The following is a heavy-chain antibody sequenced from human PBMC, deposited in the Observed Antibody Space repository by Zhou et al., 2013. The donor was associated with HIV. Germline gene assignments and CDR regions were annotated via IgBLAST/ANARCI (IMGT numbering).Heavy chain of an antibody. CDR2: IIPIFRRP. Sequence: QVQLVQSGAEVKMPGSSVKVSCKASGGTFTSYGVSWVRQAPGQRLEWMGGIIPIFRRPNYAQQFQGRVTFTTDESTSTAYMELSSLRSEDTAMYYCTIKGSEDRGWFDPWGQGTLVTVSS. CDR3: TIKGSEDRGWFDP. CDR1: GGTFTSYG. D-gene: IGHD1-26*01. V-gene: IGHV1-69*05. J-gene: IGHJ5*02.